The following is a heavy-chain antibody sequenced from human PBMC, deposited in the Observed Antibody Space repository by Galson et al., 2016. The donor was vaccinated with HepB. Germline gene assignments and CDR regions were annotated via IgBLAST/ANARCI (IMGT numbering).Heavy chain of an antibody. V-gene: IGHV3-9*01. CDR2: ISWNSVTI. Sequence: SLRLSCAASGFPFDDYAMHWVRQPPGKGLEWVSSISWNSVTIDYADSVKSRFTVSRDSAKNTLYLQMNSLRTEDTALYHCAKAGCGGTRCYSNRWGQGTLVTVSS. CDR3: AKAGCGGTRCYSNR. J-gene: IGHJ4*02. D-gene: IGHD2-2*02. CDR1: GFPFDDYA.